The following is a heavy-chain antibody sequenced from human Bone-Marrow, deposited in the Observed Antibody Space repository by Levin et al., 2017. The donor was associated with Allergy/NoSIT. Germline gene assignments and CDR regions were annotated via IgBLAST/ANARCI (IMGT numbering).Heavy chain of an antibody. CDR2: IYWNDDK. Sequence: QTLSLTCTFSGFSFNTFGVGVGWIRQPPGKALEWLGIIYWNDDKRYSPSVKNRLTLTKDTSKNQVVLRMIDMDPLDTGTYYCAHSFGNGYCGGSTCGRFDPWGQGTLVTVAS. J-gene: IGHJ5*02. V-gene: IGHV2-5*01. CDR1: GFSFNTFGVG. D-gene: IGHD2-21*01. CDR3: AHSFGNGYCGGSTCGRFDP.